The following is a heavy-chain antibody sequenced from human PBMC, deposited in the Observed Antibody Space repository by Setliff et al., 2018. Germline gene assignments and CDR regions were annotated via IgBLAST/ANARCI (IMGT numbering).Heavy chain of an antibody. D-gene: IGHD3-22*01. CDR2: VYNTGTT. CDR3: ARRDSTGYYGYSFDF. CDR1: GDSISNSDYY. J-gene: IGHJ4*02. V-gene: IGHV4-39*02. Sequence: SETLSLTCIVAGDSISNSDYYWGWIRQPPGKGLEWIGRVYNTGTTNYNPSLKSRVTISISADTSNKSFSLNLFSVTAADTAVYYCARRDSTGYYGYSFDFWGQGTLVTVSS.